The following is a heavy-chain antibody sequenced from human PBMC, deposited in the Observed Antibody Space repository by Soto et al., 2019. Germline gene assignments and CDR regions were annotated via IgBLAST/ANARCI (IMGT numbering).Heavy chain of an antibody. CDR2: IYYSGST. J-gene: IGHJ4*02. D-gene: IGHD4-17*01. V-gene: IGHV4-39*01. CDR3: ARQFSVYGDYGRYFDF. Sequence: PSETLSLTCTVSGGYISSSGYYWGWIRQPRGKGLEWIGIIYYSGSTYYNPSLKSRVTISVDTSKNQFSLKLSSVTAADTAVYYCARQFSVYGDYGRYFDFWGQGTLVTVSS. CDR1: GGYISSSGYY.